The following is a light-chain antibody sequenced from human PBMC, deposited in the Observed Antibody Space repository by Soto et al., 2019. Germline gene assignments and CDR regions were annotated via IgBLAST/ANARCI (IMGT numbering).Light chain of an antibody. CDR3: QSWSTGTWV. CDR1: SGHSTHA. Sequence: QPVLTQSPSASASLGASVKLTCTLSSGHSTHAIEWHQQQPEKGPQFLMKINNDGRHTKGGGIPHRFSGSSSGAERYLTIASHPAEDEAYYYCQSWSTGTWVFGGGTQLTVL. V-gene: IGLV4-69*01. CDR2: INNDGRH. J-gene: IGLJ3*02.